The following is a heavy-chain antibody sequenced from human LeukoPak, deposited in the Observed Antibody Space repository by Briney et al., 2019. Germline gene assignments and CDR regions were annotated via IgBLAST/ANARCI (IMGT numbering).Heavy chain of an antibody. Sequence: PSETLSLTCTVSGASISSYYWSWIRQSAGKGLEWIGLIYTSGTTNYNPSLKSRVTMSVDTSKNQFSLKLSSVTAADTAVYYCARRWNARLYNWFDPWGQGTLVTVSS. V-gene: IGHV4-4*07. CDR1: GASISSYY. CDR3: ARRWNARLYNWFDP. J-gene: IGHJ5*02. CDR2: IYTSGTT. D-gene: IGHD1-1*01.